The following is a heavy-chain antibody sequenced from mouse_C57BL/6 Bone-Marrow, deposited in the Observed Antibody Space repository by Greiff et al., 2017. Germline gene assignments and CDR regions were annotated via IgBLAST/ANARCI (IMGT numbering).Heavy chain of an antibody. D-gene: IGHD1-1*01. CDR3: ARFHYYGRTRWYFDV. Sequence: QVQLQQSGAELARPGASVKLSCKASGYTFTSYGISWVKQRTGQGLEWIGEIYPRSGNTYYNEKFKGKATLTADKSSSTVYLELSSLTSEHSAVYFCARFHYYGRTRWYFDVWGTGTTVTVSS. CDR2: IYPRSGNT. J-gene: IGHJ1*03. V-gene: IGHV1-81*01. CDR1: GYTFTSYG.